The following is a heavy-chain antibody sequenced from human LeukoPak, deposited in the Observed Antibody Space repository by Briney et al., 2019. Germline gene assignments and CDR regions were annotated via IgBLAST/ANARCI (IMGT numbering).Heavy chain of an antibody. D-gene: IGHD4-17*01. CDR3: TSDYGDLNY. Sequence: GGSLRLSCAASGFTFSSYGMHWVRRAPGKGLEWVAVISFAGSSKDYADSVKGRFTISRDNSKNTLYLQMNSLRAEDTAVYYCTSDYGDLNYWGQGTLVTVYS. J-gene: IGHJ4*02. V-gene: IGHV3-30*03. CDR2: ISFAGSSK. CDR1: GFTFSSYG.